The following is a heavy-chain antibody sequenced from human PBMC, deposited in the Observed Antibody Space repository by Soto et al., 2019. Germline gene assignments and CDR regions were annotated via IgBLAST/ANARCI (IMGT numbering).Heavy chain of an antibody. V-gene: IGHV3-23*01. CDR1: GFTFNDAW. Sequence: GSLRLSCATYGFTFNDAWLSWVRQAPGKGLEWVSAISGSGGNTYYADSVKGRFTISRDNSKNTLYLQMNSLRAEDTAVYYCAKEPSRSGGCCDYWGQGTLVTVS. D-gene: IGHD6-19*01. CDR2: ISGSGGNT. CDR3: AKEPSRSGGCCDY. J-gene: IGHJ4*02.